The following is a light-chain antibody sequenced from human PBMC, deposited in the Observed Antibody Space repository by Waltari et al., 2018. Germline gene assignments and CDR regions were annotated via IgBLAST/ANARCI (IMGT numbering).Light chain of an antibody. J-gene: IGKJ4*01. CDR2: DVS. Sequence: EIVLTQSPATLSLSPGERATLSCRASQSVSSDLGWYQQKPGQAPRVLIYDVSKRATGTPARVSGSGSGTDFTLTISSLEPEDSAVYYCQQRRSWPLTFGGGTKVEIK. CDR3: QQRRSWPLT. CDR1: QSVSSD. V-gene: IGKV3-11*01.